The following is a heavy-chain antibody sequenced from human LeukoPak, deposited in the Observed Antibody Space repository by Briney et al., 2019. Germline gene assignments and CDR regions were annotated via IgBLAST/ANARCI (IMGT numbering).Heavy chain of an antibody. V-gene: IGHV4-34*01. J-gene: IGHJ4*02. CDR2: INHSGST. D-gene: IGHD2-2*01. Sequence: PSETLSLTCAVYGGSFSGYYWSWIRQPPGKGLECIGEINHSGSTNYNPSLKSRVTISVDTSKNQFSLKLSSVTAADTAVYYCARGQMAYCSSTSCYSHFDYWGQGTLVTVSS. CDR1: GGSFSGYY. CDR3: ARGQMAYCSSTSCYSHFDY.